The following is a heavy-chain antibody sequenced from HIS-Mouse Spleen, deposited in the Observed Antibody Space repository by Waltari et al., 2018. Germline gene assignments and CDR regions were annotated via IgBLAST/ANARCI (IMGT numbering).Heavy chain of an antibody. CDR2: IYYSGRT. CDR1: GGSISSSSYY. J-gene: IGHJ4*02. Sequence: QLQLQESGPGLVKPSETLSLTCTVSGGSISSSSYYWGWIRQPPGKGLEGIGSIYYSGRTYYTPSLKSRVTISVDTSKNQFSLKLSSVTAADTAVYYCARDRELYFDYWGQGTLVTVSS. V-gene: IGHV4-39*07. D-gene: IGHD1-26*01. CDR3: ARDRELYFDY.